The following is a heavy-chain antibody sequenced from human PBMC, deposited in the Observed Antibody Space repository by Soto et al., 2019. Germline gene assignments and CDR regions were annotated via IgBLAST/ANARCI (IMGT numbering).Heavy chain of an antibody. CDR2: TYYRSKWYN. D-gene: IGHD5-18*01. J-gene: IGHJ3*02. CDR3: ARDRGYNFPFDI. CDR1: GDSVSSNSAA. Sequence: SETLSLTCAISGDSVSSNSAAWHWLRQSPSRGLEWLGRTYYRSKWYNDYAVSVKSRITINPDTSKNQFSLHLNSVTPEDTAVYYCARDRGYNFPFDIWGQGTMVTVSS. V-gene: IGHV6-1*01.